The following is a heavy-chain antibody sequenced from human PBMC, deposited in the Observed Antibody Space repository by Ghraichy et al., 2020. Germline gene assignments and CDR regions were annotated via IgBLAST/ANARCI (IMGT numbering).Heavy chain of an antibody. Sequence: GGSLRLSCAASGFSFSSYWMTWVRQAPGKGLEWVANINQDATDKNYVVSVKGRFTISRDNAKNSLYLQMNSLRAEDTAVYYCARDVGYCADCWGQGTLVTVSS. V-gene: IGHV3-7*01. CDR2: INQDATDK. J-gene: IGHJ4*02. CDR3: ARDVGYCADC. CDR1: GFSFSSYW. D-gene: IGHD2-15*01.